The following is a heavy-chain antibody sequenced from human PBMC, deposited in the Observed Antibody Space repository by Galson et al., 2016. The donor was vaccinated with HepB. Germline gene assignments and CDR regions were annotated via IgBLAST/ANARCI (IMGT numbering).Heavy chain of an antibody. CDR3: VRGPLYSDFWAGPTHYYYGMEV. CDR1: GGSFGGYY. Sequence: SETLSLTCAVYGGSFGGYYWNWIRQPPGEGLEWIGEITHSGSTNYNPSLKRRVTISVDTSKKQFSLNLTSVTVADTAVYYCVRGPLYSDFWAGPTHYYYGMEVWGRGTTVTVSS. CDR2: ITHSGST. V-gene: IGHV4-34*01. J-gene: IGHJ6*02. D-gene: IGHD3/OR15-3a*01.